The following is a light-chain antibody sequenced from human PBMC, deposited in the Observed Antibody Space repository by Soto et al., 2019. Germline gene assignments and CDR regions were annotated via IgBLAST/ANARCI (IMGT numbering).Light chain of an antibody. Sequence: VLTQPPSASGTPGQRVTISCSGSSSNIGSSTVNWYRQLPGTAPKLLIYSNNQRPSGVPDRFSGSKSGTSASLAISGLQSEDEADYYCAAWDDSLNGRVFGTGTKVTVL. CDR2: SNN. V-gene: IGLV1-44*01. J-gene: IGLJ1*01. CDR3: AAWDDSLNGRV. CDR1: SSNIGSST.